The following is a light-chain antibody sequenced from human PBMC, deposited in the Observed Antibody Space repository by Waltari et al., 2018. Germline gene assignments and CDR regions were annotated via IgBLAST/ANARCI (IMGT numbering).Light chain of an antibody. CDR2: YDS. V-gene: IGLV3-21*04. CDR3: QVWHAAIDPGV. Sequence: SYVLTQPPSVSVAPGETARLTCGGDHIGRYRVHLYQQKPGQAPVLVIRYDSDRPSGIPERFSGSNSANTATLTISRVEAGDEANYYCQVWHAAIDPGVFGTGTEVTV. J-gene: IGLJ1*01. CDR1: HIGRYR.